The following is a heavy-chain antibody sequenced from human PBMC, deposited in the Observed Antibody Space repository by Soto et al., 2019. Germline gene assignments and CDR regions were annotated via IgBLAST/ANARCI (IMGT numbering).Heavy chain of an antibody. CDR2: ISSSSSYI. CDR3: AKRDKPYSSSTYRGFDP. Sequence: GGSLRLSCAASGFTFSSYSMNWVRQAPGKGLEWVSSISSSSSYIYYADSVKGRFTISRDNAKNSLYLQMNSLRAEDTAVYYCAKRDKPYSSSTYRGFDPWGQGTLVTVSS. CDR1: GFTFSSYS. V-gene: IGHV3-21*01. D-gene: IGHD6-13*01. J-gene: IGHJ5*02.